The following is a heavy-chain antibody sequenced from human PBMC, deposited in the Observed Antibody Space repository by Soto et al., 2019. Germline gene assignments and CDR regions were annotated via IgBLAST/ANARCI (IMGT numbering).Heavy chain of an antibody. CDR3: AKVGGISSSYYFDY. J-gene: IGHJ4*02. D-gene: IGHD6-6*01. CDR2: ISGSGGST. Sequence: GGSLRLSCAASGFTFSSYAMSWVRQAPGKGLEWVSAISGSGGSTYYADSGKGRFTISRDNSKNTLYLQMNSLRADDTALYYSAKVGGISSSYYFDYWGQGTLVTVSS. CDR1: GFTFSSYA. V-gene: IGHV3-23*01.